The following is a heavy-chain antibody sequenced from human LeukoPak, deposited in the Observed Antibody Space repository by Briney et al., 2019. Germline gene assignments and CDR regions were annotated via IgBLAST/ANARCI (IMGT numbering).Heavy chain of an antibody. CDR2: INPNSGGT. D-gene: IGHD3-3*01. V-gene: IGHV1-2*02. CDR1: GYTFTGYY. Sequence: ASVKVSCKASGYTFTGYYMHWVRQAPGQGLEWMGWINPNSGGTNYAQKFQGRVTMTRDTSISTAYMELSRLRSDDTAVYYCARAPHDFWSGYLDYFDYWGQGTLVTVSS. CDR3: ARAPHDFWSGYLDYFDY. J-gene: IGHJ4*02.